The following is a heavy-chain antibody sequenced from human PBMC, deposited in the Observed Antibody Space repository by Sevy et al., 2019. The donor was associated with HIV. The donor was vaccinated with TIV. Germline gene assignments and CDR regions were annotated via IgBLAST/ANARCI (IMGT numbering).Heavy chain of an antibody. V-gene: IGHV5-51*01. CDR2: IYPGDSDT. Sequence: GESLKISCRASGYDFANNCIGWVRQMPGEGLEWMGMIYPGDSDTRYTPSFEGRVTISADKSVNTAYLQWSSLKAPDTATYYCARPVGYAASWGQGTLVTVSS. CDR3: ARPVGYAAS. J-gene: IGHJ5*02. CDR1: GYDFANNC. D-gene: IGHD5-12*01.